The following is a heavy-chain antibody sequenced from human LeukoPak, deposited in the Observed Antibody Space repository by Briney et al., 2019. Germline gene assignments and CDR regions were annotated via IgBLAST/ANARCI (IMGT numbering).Heavy chain of an antibody. J-gene: IGHJ4*02. CDR3: AKDQVRASGPY. D-gene: IGHD3-10*01. V-gene: IGHV3-23*01. CDR1: GFTFSSYA. CDR2: ISGSGGST. Sequence: GGSLRLSCAASGFTFSSYAMSWVCQAPGKGLEWVSAISGSGGSTYYADSVKGRFTISRDNSKNTLYLQMNSLRAEDTAVYYCAKDQVRASGPYWGQGTLVTVSS.